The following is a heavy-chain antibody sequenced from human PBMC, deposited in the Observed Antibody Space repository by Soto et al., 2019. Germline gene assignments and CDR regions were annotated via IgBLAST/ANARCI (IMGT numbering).Heavy chain of an antibody. CDR1: GFSFSDYY. CDR3: GAYYHDSSGYLNWFEP. CDR2: IGGSGHDI. J-gene: IGHJ5*02. D-gene: IGHD3-22*01. V-gene: IGHV3-11*01. Sequence: QVQFVESGGGLVNPGGSLRLSCAASGFSFSDYYMSWIRQPPGEGLQWVSYIGGSGHDIFYTDSVKGRFTISRDNANKSLLLQMDSPRADGPAVDYWGAYYHDSSGYLNWFEPWGQGTLVTVSS.